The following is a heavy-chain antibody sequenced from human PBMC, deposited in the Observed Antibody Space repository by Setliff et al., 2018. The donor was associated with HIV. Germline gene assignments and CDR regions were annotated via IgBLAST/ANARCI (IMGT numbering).Heavy chain of an antibody. J-gene: IGHJ4*02. CDR2: IYWNDDK. D-gene: IGHD3-22*01. Sequence: SGPTLVNPTQTLTLTCTFSGFSLSTNGVAVGWIRQPPGKALEWLALIYWNDDKRYRPSLKSRLTITKDTSKNQVVPTMTNMDPVDTATYYCANRLSYYDTSGYYSYYFDYWGQGTLVTVSS. V-gene: IGHV2-5*01. CDR3: ANRLSYYDTSGYYSYYFDY. CDR1: GFSLSTNGVA.